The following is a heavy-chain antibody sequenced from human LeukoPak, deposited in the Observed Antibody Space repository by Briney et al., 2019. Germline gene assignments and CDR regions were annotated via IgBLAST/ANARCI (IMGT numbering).Heavy chain of an antibody. CDR2: IYSGGST. CDR3: ARSGYTSSWPLFDY. CDR1: GFTVSSNS. V-gene: IGHV3-53*01. J-gene: IGHJ4*02. Sequence: GGSLRLSCAASGFTVSSNSMTWVRQAPGKGLEWVSVIYSGGSTYYADSVKGRFTISRDNSKNTLYLQMNSLRAEDTAVYYCARSGYTSSWPLFDYWGQGTLVTVSS. D-gene: IGHD6-13*01.